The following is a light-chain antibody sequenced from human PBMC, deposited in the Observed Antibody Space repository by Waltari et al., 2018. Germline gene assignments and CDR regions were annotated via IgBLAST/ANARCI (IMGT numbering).Light chain of an antibody. CDR3: QHYYDNPFT. CDR2: AAS. J-gene: IGKJ3*01. V-gene: IGKV1D-13*01. CDR1: QNIYSN. Sequence: IQMTQSPSALSESVGDRVTISCRASQNIYSNLAWYLQKPGKAPKLLIYAASSLESGIPSRFSGSGSGTDFTLTISSLQPEDSAVYYCQHYYDNPFTFGPGTNLDIK.